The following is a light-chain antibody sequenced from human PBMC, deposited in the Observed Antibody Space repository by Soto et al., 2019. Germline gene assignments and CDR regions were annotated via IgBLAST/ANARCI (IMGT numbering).Light chain of an antibody. CDR3: SSYAGSRHV. CDR1: ISDVGGYNY. V-gene: IGLV2-8*01. Sequence: QSALTEPPSGSGSPGQSVAISCTGTISDVGGYNYVSWYQQHPGKAPKLMIYEVNKRPSGVPDRFSGSKSGNTASLTVSGLQAEDEADYYCSSYAGSRHVFGTGTKVNVL. CDR2: EVN. J-gene: IGLJ1*01.